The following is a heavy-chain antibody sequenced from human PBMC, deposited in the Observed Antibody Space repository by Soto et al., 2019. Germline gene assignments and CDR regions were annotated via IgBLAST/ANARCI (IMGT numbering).Heavy chain of an antibody. CDR3: AKDEERPGLLWFGELAQIDASYYYYGMDV. CDR1: GFTFSSYG. V-gene: IGHV3-30*18. D-gene: IGHD3-10*01. CDR2: ISYDGSNK. J-gene: IGHJ6*02. Sequence: GGSLRLSCAASGFTFSSYGMHWVRQAPGKGLEWVAVISYDGSNKYYADSVKGRSTISRDNSKNTLYLQMNSLRAEDTAVYYCAKDEERPGLLWFGELAQIDASYYYYGMDVWGQGTTVTVSS.